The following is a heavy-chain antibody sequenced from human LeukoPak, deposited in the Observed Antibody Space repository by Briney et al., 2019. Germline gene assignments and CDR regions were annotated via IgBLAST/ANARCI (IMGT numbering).Heavy chain of an antibody. Sequence: GGSLRLSCAASGFTFSSYGMHWVRQAPGKGLEWVAFIRYDGSNKYYADSVKGRFTISRDNSKNTLYLQMNSLRAEDTAVYYCARQPFGPGTYLQYWGQGTLVIVSS. D-gene: IGHD3-10*01. CDR1: GFTFSSYG. CDR2: IRYDGSNK. J-gene: IGHJ1*01. CDR3: ARQPFGPGTYLQY. V-gene: IGHV3-30*02.